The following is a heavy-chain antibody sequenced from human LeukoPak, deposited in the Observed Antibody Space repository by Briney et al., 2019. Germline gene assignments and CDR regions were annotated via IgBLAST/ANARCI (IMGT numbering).Heavy chain of an antibody. CDR3: AREKSICSSTSCYFWFDP. CDR2: IYYSGST. CDR1: GGSISSYY. V-gene: IGHV4-59*12. D-gene: IGHD2-2*01. Sequence: SETLSLTCTVSGGSISSYYWSWIRQPPGKGLEWIGYIYYSGSTNYNPSLKSRVTMSVDTSKNQFSLKLSSVTAADTAVYYCAREKSICSSTSCYFWFDPWGQGTLVTVSS. J-gene: IGHJ5*02.